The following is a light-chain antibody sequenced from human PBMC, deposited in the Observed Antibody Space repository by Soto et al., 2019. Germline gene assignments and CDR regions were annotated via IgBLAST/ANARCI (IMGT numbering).Light chain of an antibody. V-gene: IGKV3D-20*02. J-gene: IGKJ5*01. Sequence: ENVLTQSPGTLSLAPGERVTLSCRASQSVSSSYLAWYQQKPGQAPRLLIYGASSRATGIPDRFSGSGSGTEFTLTISSLQSEDSAVYYCQQRSNWPPITFGQGTRLEIK. CDR3: QQRSNWPPIT. CDR2: GAS. CDR1: QSVSSSY.